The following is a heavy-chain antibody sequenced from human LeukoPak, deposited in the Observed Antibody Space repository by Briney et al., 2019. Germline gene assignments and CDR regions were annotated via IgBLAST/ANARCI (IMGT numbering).Heavy chain of an antibody. J-gene: IGHJ4*02. CDR2: INHSGST. CDR3: ARAPTTGY. CDR1: GGSFSGYY. V-gene: IGHV4-34*01. Sequence: SETLSLPCAVYGGSFSGYYWSWIRQPPGKGLEWIGEINHSGSTNYNPSLKSRVTISVDTSKNQFSLKLSSVTAADTAVYYCARAPTTGYWGQATLVTVSS. D-gene: IGHD3-9*01.